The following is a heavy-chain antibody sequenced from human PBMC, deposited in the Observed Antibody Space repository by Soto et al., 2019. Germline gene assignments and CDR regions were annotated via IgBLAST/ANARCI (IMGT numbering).Heavy chain of an antibody. CDR3: ARASAAGSRWLGYYYYYGMDV. V-gene: IGHV4-61*01. Sequence: TLSLTCTVSGGSVRSDSFYWSWIRQPPGKGLEWIAFIYHSGSTNYNPSLNSRVTISVDTSKNRFSLKLTSVTAAGTAVYYCARASAAGSRWLGYYYYYGMDVWGQGTTVTVSS. CDR1: GGSVRSDSFY. D-gene: IGHD6-13*01. J-gene: IGHJ6*02. CDR2: IYHSGST.